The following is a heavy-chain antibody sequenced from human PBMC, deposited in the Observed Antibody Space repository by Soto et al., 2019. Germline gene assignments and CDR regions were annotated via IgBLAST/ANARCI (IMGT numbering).Heavy chain of an antibody. D-gene: IGHD6-19*01. J-gene: IGHJ4*02. CDR1: GFTFSSYS. Sequence: EVQLVESGGGLVQPGGSLSLSCAASGFTFSSYSMNWVRQAPGKGLEWVSYISNSSSTIYYADSVKGRFTISRDNAKNSLYLEMNSLRAEDTAVYYCARVSYSSGWSPFDYWGQGTLVTVSS. CDR3: ARVSYSSGWSPFDY. V-gene: IGHV3-48*01. CDR2: ISNSSSTI.